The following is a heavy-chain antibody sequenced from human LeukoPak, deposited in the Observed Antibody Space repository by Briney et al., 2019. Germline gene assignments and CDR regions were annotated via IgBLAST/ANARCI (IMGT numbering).Heavy chain of an antibody. CDR2: ISAYNGNT. D-gene: IGHD3-16*02. CDR3: ARNTYDYVWGSYRFPLVFDY. CDR1: GGTFSSYA. J-gene: IGHJ4*02. Sequence: ASVKVSCKASGGTFSSYAISWVRQAPGQGLEWMEWISAYNGNTNYAQKLQGRVTMTTDTSTGTAYMELRSLRSDDTAVYYCARNTYDYVWGSYRFPLVFDYWGQGTLVTVSS. V-gene: IGHV1-18*01.